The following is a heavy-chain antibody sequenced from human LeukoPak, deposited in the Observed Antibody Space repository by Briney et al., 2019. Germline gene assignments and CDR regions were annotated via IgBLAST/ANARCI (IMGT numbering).Heavy chain of an antibody. Sequence: GRSLRLSCAASGFTFSSYAMHWVRQAPGKGLEWVAVISYDGSNKYYADSVKGRFTISRDNSKNTLYLQMNSLRAEDTAVYYCARDRSRYCSGSSCYSGKDYWGQGTLVTVSS. J-gene: IGHJ4*02. CDR2: ISYDGSNK. CDR1: GFTFSSYA. D-gene: IGHD2-15*01. CDR3: ARDRSRYCSGSSCYSGKDY. V-gene: IGHV3-30*04.